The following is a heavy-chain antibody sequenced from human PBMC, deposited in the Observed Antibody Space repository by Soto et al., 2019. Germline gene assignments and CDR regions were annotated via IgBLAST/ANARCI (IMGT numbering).Heavy chain of an antibody. CDR2: IYYSRST. J-gene: IGHJ5*02. D-gene: IGHD4-4*01. Sequence: QVQLQESGPGLVKPSETLSLTCTVSGGSISSYYWSWIRQPPGKGLEWIGYIYYSRSTNDNPSLKSRVTTSVDTSKNHFSLKLSSVTAADTAVYYCARDMVTTGHSYWFDPWGQGTLVTVSS. CDR1: GGSISSYY. V-gene: IGHV4-59*01. CDR3: ARDMVTTGHSYWFDP.